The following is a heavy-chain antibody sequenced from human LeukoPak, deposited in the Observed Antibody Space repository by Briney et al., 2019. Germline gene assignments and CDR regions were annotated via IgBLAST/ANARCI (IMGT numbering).Heavy chain of an antibody. CDR2: IYYSGST. Sequence: SGPGLVKPSETLSLTCTVSGGSISSYYWSWIRQPPEKGLEWIGYIYYSGSTNYNPSLKSRVTISVDTSKNQFSLKLSSVTAADTAVYYCARSGPQAFDIWGQGTMVTVSS. J-gene: IGHJ3*02. CDR3: ARSGPQAFDI. CDR1: GGSISSYY. V-gene: IGHV4-59*01.